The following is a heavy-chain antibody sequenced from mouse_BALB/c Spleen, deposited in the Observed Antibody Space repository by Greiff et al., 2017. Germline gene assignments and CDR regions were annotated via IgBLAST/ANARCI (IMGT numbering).Heavy chain of an antibody. D-gene: IGHD2-3*01. CDR2: ISYDGSN. V-gene: IGHV3-6*02. Sequence: EVKLQESGPGLVKPSQSLSLTCSVTGYSITSGYYWNWIRQFPGNKLEWMGYISYDGSNNYNPSLKNRISITRDTSKNQFFLKLNSVTTEDTATYYCARGIGYYLYWYFDVWGAGTTVTVSS. J-gene: IGHJ1*01. CDR1: GYSITSGYY. CDR3: ARGIGYYLYWYFDV.